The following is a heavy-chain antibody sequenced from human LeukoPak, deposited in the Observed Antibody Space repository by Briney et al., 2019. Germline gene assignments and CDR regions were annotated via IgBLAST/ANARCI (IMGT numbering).Heavy chain of an antibody. CDR2: IIPIFGTA. J-gene: IGHJ5*02. CDR1: GGTFSSYA. Sequence: SVKVSCKASGGTFSSYAISWVRQAPGQGLEWMGGIIPIFGTANYAQKFQGRVTITTDESTSTAYMELSSLRSEDTAVYYCARITYYDFWSGPHRFDPWGQGTLVTVSS. CDR3: ARITYYDFWSGPHRFDP. V-gene: IGHV1-69*05. D-gene: IGHD3-3*01.